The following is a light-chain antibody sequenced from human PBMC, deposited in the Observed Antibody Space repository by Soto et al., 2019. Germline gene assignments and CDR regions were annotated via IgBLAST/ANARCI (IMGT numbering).Light chain of an antibody. CDR3: QQYGSSPIT. V-gene: IGKV3-20*01. Sequence: EFVLAQSPGTLSLSPGERATLSYRASQSVSSIYLVLYQQKPGQAPRLLIYGASSRATGIPDRFSGSGSGTDFTLTISRLEPEDFAVYYCQQYGSSPITFGQGTRLEI. CDR2: GAS. CDR1: QSVSSIY. J-gene: IGKJ5*01.